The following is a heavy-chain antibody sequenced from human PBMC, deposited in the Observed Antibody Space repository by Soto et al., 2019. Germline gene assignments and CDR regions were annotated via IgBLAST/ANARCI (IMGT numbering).Heavy chain of an antibody. CDR3: AGESGGATATLDYYYFYMDV. V-gene: IGHV1-2*02. CDR1: GDSFNDYY. J-gene: IGHJ6*03. CDR2: INPNGGVT. D-gene: IGHD1-26*01. Sequence: QVQLVQSGAEVRKPGASVTVSCRSSGDSFNDYYIHWVRQAPGQGFEWMGWINPNGGVTKYAQKFQGRVSMTRGTSLRTVYMQLSRVRSDDTAVYYCAGESGGATATLDYYYFYMDVWGTGTTVTVSS.